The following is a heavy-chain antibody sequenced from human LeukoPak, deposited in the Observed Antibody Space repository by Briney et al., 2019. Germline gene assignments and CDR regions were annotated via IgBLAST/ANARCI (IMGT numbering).Heavy chain of an antibody. CDR3: ANAYCTNGVCPNDY. J-gene: IGHJ4*02. V-gene: IGHV3-23*01. Sequence: GGSLRLSCAASGFTFSSYAMSWVRQAPGKGLEWVSAISGSGGSTYYADSVKGRFTISRDNSKNTLYLQMNSLRAEDTAVYYCANAYCTNGVCPNDYWGQGTLVTVPS. CDR1: GFTFSSYA. CDR2: ISGSGGST. D-gene: IGHD2-8*01.